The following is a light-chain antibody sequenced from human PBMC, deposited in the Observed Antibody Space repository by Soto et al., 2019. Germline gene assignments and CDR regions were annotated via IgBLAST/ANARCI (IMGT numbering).Light chain of an antibody. Sequence: QSALTQPASVSGSPGQSITISCTGTSSDVGSYNLVSWYQQHPGKAPKLMIYEVSKRPSGVSNRFSGSKSGNTASLTISGLQAEEEADYYCCSYAGSSTSYVVFGGGTKLTVL. CDR3: CSYAGSSTSYVV. V-gene: IGLV2-23*02. CDR2: EVS. CDR1: SSDVGSYNL. J-gene: IGLJ2*01.